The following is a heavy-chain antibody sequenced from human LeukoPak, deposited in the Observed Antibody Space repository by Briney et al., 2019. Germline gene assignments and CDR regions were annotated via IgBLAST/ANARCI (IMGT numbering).Heavy chain of an antibody. Sequence: GGSLRLSCTVSGFTVSSNSMSWVRQAPGKGLEWVANIKQDGSEKYYVDSVKGRFTISRDNAKNSLYLQMNSLRAEDTAVYYCVTSFSTPANYWGQGTLVTVSS. J-gene: IGHJ4*02. CDR3: VTSFSTPANY. D-gene: IGHD2-2*01. CDR2: IKQDGSEK. V-gene: IGHV3-7*01. CDR1: GFTVSSNS.